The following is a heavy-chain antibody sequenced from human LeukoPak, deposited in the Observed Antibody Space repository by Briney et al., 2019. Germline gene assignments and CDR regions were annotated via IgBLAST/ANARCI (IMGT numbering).Heavy chain of an antibody. CDR1: GFTFSSYA. V-gene: IGHV3-23*01. D-gene: IGHD4-23*01. J-gene: IGHJ4*02. Sequence: GGSLRLSCAASGFTFSSYAMSWVRQAPGKGLEWVSTISGSGGSTYYADSVKGRFTISRDNFKNTLYLQMNSLRAEDTAVYYCAKGNAYGGNSVPFYWGQGTLVTVSA. CDR3: AKGNAYGGNSVPFY. CDR2: ISGSGGST.